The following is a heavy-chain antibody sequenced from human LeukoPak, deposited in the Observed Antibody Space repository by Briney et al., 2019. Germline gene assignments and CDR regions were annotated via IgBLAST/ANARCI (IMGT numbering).Heavy chain of an antibody. D-gene: IGHD3-3*01. CDR2: IRSKANSYAT. J-gene: IGHJ6*02. Sequence: GGSLKLSCAASGFTFSGSAMHWVRQASGKGLEWVGRIRSKANSYATAYAASVKGRFTISRDDSKNTAYLQMNSLKTEDTAVYYSTSVREEFWSGYYWSYYYGMDAWGQGTTVTVSS. CDR3: TSVREEFWSGYYWSYYYGMDA. CDR1: GFTFSGSA. V-gene: IGHV3-73*01.